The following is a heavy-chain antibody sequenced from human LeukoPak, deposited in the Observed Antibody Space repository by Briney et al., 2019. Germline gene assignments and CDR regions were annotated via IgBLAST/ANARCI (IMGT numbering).Heavy chain of an antibody. V-gene: IGHV1-69*04. Sequence: GASVKVSCKASGGTFSSYTISWVRQAPGQGLEWMGRIIPILGIANYAQKFQGGATITADKSTSTAYMELSSLRSEDTAVYYCARDWFRNSSSSQPSPPRYFDRWGRGTLVIVSS. CDR1: GGTFSSYT. J-gene: IGHJ2*01. CDR3: ARDWFRNSSSSQPSPPRYFDR. CDR2: IIPILGIA. D-gene: IGHD6-6*01.